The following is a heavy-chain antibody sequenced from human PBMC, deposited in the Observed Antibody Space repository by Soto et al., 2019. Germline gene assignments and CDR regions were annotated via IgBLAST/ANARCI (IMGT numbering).Heavy chain of an antibody. Sequence: PSETLSLTCTVSGGSISSYYWSWIRQPPGKGLEWIGYIYYSGSTNYNPSLKSRVTISVDTSKNQFSLKLSSVTAADTAVYYCALGDILTGYPPFDYWGQGTLVTVSS. V-gene: IGHV4-59*01. CDR1: GGSISSYY. CDR2: IYYSGST. J-gene: IGHJ4*02. D-gene: IGHD3-9*01. CDR3: ALGDILTGYPPFDY.